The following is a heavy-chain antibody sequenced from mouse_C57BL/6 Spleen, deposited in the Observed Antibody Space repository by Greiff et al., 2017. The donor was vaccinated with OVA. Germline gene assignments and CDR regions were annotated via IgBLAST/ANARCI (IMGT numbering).Heavy chain of an antibody. CDR3: ARPLFYDYLFDY. Sequence: EVQLQQSGPELVKPGASVKISCKASGYTFTDYYMNWVKQSHGKSLEWIGDINPNNGGTSYNQKFKGKATLTVDKSSSTAYMELRSLTSEDSAVYYCARPLFYDYLFDYWGQGTTLTVSS. D-gene: IGHD2-4*01. CDR1: GYTFTDYY. V-gene: IGHV1-26*01. CDR2: INPNNGGT. J-gene: IGHJ2*01.